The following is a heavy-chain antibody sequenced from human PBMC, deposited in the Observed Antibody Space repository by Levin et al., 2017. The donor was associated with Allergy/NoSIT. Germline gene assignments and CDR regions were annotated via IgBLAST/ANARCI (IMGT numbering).Heavy chain of an antibody. CDR1: GFTFSSYG. CDR3: ARDLGRRVAAAQPYYYYGMDV. J-gene: IGHJ6*02. D-gene: IGHD6-13*01. Sequence: GGSLRLSCAASGFTFSSYGMHWVRQAPGKGLEWVAVIWYDGSNKYYADSVKGRFTISRDNSKNTLYLQMNSLRAEDTAVYYCARDLGRRVAAAQPYYYYGMDVWGQGTTVTVSS. V-gene: IGHV3-33*01. CDR2: IWYDGSNK.